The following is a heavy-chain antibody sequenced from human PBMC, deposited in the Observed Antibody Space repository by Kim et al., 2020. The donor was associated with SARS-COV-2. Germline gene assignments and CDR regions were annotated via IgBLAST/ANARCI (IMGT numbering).Heavy chain of an antibody. D-gene: IGHD3-10*01. CDR3: ARVTQVKGVIIKTIDY. Sequence: FQGRVTITRDTSASTAYMELSSLRSEDTAVYYCARVTQVKGVIIKTIDYWGQGTLVTVSS. V-gene: IGHV1-3*01. J-gene: IGHJ4*02.